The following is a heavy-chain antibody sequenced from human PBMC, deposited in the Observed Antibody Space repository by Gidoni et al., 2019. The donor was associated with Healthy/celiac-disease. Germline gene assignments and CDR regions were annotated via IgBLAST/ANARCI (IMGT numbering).Heavy chain of an antibody. D-gene: IGHD5-12*01. CDR3: ARVLRDGYNYIDY. CDR2: IYYRGNT. V-gene: IGHV4-31*03. CDR1: GGSISSGGYY. J-gene: IGHJ4*02. Sequence: QVQLQESGAGLVKPSQSLSLTCTVSGGSISSGGYYWRWIRPHQGKGLEWIGYIYYRGNTYYNPSRQRRVTRSVDTSKPQFSLKLSPGTAAATAVYYCARVLRDGYNYIDYWGQGTLVTVSS.